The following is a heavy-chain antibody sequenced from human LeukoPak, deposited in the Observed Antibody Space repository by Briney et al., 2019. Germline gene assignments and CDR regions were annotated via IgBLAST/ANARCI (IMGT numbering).Heavy chain of an antibody. J-gene: IGHJ4*02. V-gene: IGHV3-23*01. CDR1: GFTFSSYA. CDR2: IRRTGGST. CDR3: ANTDYYDTSALDY. Sequence: AGSLRLSCAASGFTFSSYAMSWVSQAPGKGLEWVSAIRRTGGSTYYADSVKGRFTISIDNSKNTLYLQMNSLRAEYTAVYYCANTDYYDTSALDYWGQGTLVTVSS. D-gene: IGHD3-22*01.